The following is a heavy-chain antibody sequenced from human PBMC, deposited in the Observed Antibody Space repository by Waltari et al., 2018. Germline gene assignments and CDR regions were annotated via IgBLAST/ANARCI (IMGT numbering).Heavy chain of an antibody. V-gene: IGHV3-53*01. CDR2: IYSGAEV. CDR1: GFTASSHY. J-gene: IGHJ6*02. CDR3: ARDVAMGLFGIPDHHGWDV. Sequence: EVQLVESGGGWTQPGGSLRLSCAACGFTASSHYMNCLRQAPGKGLEWVSGIYSGAEVHYGDSVKGRFTISRDKNKNTVDLQMNTLRIEDTAIYYCARDVAMGLFGIPDHHGWDVWGQGTTVIVSS. D-gene: IGHD3-10*01.